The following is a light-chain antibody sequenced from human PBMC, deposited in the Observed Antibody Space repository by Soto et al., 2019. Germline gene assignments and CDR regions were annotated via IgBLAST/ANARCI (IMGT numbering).Light chain of an antibody. J-gene: IGKJ4*01. CDR3: QQYNSYPLS. Sequence: TLSPKAVSRYIIYRGTITFRASQSINDWLAWYQQKPGKAPNLLIYKASTLQSGVPSRFSGSGSGTEFTLTISRLQPDDFATYCCQQYNSYPLSFGGGTKVDIK. V-gene: IGKV1-5*03. CDR2: KAS. CDR1: QSINDW.